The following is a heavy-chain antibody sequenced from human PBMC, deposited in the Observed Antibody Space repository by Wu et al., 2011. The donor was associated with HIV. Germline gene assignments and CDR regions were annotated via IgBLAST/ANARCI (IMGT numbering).Heavy chain of an antibody. D-gene: IGHD2-21*01. V-gene: IGHV1-69*08. J-gene: IGHJ4*02. CDR2: IFPLFDTT. CDR3: ARDFGGDEDS. CDR1: GGTFGRYT. Sequence: QVQLLQSGAEVKKPGSSVNVSCKASGGTFGRYTLNWVRQAPGQGLEWMGRIFPLFDTTKYAQKFQGRVTITADKSTSTAYMELSSLRSEDTAVYYCARDFGGDEDSWGQGTLVTVSS.